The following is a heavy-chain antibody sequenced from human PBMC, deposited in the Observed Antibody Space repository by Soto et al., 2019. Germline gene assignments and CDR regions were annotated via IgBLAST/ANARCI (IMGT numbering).Heavy chain of an antibody. Sequence: ASVKGSCKTSGYTFTGYFIPCVRQAPGQGLEWMAYINPNSGATKYAQKFQGRVTLTRDTSINTAYMEMSMLTSNDTAVYYCARGGGTVLAPLPWGQGTLVTVSS. CDR2: INPNSGAT. CDR3: ARGGGTVLAPLP. CDR1: GYTFTGYF. D-gene: IGHD3-10*01. V-gene: IGHV1-2*02. J-gene: IGHJ5*02.